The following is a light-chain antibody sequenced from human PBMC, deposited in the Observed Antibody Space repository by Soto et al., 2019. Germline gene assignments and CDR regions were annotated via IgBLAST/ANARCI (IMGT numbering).Light chain of an antibody. J-gene: IGLJ3*02. CDR3: NSYTGSSTVV. V-gene: IGLV2-14*01. Sequence: QSALTQPASVSGSPGQSITISCTGTSRDVGGYNYVSWYQQHPGKAPRLIIYEVINRPAGVSDRFSGSKSGNTASLTISGLQAEDEADYYCNSYTGSSTVVFGGGTKLTVL. CDR2: EVI. CDR1: SRDVGGYNY.